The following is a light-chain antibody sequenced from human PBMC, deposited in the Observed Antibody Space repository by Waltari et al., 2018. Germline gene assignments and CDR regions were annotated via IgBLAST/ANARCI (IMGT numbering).Light chain of an antibody. CDR2: NAS. CDR3: HQAATSPLT. J-gene: IGKJ4*01. V-gene: IGKV3-20*01. CDR1: QSITNNY. Sequence: IVLTQSPGTLSLSPGEGATLSCRASQSITNNYLAWYQQKHGQAPRRPSENASLRATGIPDRFSGTGSGTDFTLTISRLEPEDFAVYYCHQAATSPLTFGGGTKVEIK.